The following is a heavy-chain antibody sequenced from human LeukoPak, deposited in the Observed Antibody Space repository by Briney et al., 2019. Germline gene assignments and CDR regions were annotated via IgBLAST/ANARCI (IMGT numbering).Heavy chain of an antibody. D-gene: IGHD3-22*01. V-gene: IGHV4-4*07. CDR1: GGSISSYY. CDR2: IYTSGST. Sequence: SETLSLTCTVSGGSISSYYWSWIRQPAGKGLEWIGRIYTSGSTNYNPSLKSRVTMSADTSKNQFSLKLSSVTAADTAVYYCARSGIKMIVVVNGAFDIWGQGTMVTVSS. J-gene: IGHJ3*02. CDR3: ARSGIKMIVVVNGAFDI.